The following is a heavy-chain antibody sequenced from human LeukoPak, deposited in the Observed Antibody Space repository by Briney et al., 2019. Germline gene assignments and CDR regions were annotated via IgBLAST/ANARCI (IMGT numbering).Heavy chain of an antibody. CDR2: ISYDGSNK. J-gene: IGHJ3*02. Sequence: GGALTLSFPACGFTFSSYGMHWVRQAPGKGGEGVAVISYDGSNKNYGDSVKGRSTISRENSKNALYLQMNSLRADGTDGCYCAREGSQIAAAGDAFDIWGQGTMVTVSS. CDR3: AREGSQIAAAGDAFDI. V-gene: IGHV3-30*03. D-gene: IGHD6-13*01. CDR1: GFTFSSYG.